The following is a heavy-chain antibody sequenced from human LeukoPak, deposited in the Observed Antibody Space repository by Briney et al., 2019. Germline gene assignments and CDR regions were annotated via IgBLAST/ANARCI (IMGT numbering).Heavy chain of an antibody. CDR1: GFTFSGSA. V-gene: IGHV3-73*01. D-gene: IGHD3-9*01. CDR3: TPSLYDILTGSDY. J-gene: IGHJ4*02. CDR2: IRSKANSYAT. Sequence: RGSLKLSCAASGFTFSGSAMYWVRQASGKGLEWVGRIRSKANSYATAYAASVKGRFTIARDDSKNTAYLQMNSLKTEHTAVYYCTPSLYDILTGSDYWGQGTLVTVSS.